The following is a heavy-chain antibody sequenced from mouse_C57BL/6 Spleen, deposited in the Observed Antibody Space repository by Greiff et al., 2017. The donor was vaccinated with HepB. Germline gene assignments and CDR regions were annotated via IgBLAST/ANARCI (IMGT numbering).Heavy chain of an antibody. CDR2: IDPSDSYT. Sequence: QVQLQQPGAELVRPGTSVKLSCKASGYTFTSYWMHWVKQRPGQGLEWIGVIDPSDSYTNYNQKFKGKATLTVDTSSSTAYMQLSSLTSEDSAVYYGATPYATRAMDYWGQGTSVTVSS. CDR3: ATPYATRAMDY. CDR1: GYTFTSYW. J-gene: IGHJ4*01. D-gene: IGHD1-1*01. V-gene: IGHV1-59*01.